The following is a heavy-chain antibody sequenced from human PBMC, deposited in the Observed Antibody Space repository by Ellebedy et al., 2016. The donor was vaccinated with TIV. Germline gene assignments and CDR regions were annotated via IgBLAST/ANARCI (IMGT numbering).Heavy chain of an antibody. CDR1: GVSVNNDF. CDR2: ANSRGNT. D-gene: IGHD4-17*01. J-gene: IGHJ4*02. CDR3: ARSTTVTTASYEY. V-gene: IGHV4-34*01. Sequence: MPSETLSLTCSVYGVSVNNDFWNWIRQPPGKGLEWIGEANSRGNTNYNPSLRSRVTISADTSKNQFSLKLNFVTAADTAVYYCARSTTVTTASYEYWGQGTLVTVSS.